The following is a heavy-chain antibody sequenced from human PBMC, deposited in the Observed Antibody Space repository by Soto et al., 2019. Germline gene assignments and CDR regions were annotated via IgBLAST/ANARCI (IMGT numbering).Heavy chain of an antibody. CDR2: ISSSSSYT. D-gene: IGHD3-22*01. J-gene: IGHJ5*02. V-gene: IGHV3-11*06. Sequence: GGSLRLSCAASGFTFSDYYMSWIRQAPGKGLEWVSYISSSSSYTNYADSVKGRFTISRDNAKNSLYLQMNSLRAEDTAVYYCARVGSSGWPTAGENWFDPWGQGTLVTVSS. CDR3: ARVGSSGWPTAGENWFDP. CDR1: GFTFSDYY.